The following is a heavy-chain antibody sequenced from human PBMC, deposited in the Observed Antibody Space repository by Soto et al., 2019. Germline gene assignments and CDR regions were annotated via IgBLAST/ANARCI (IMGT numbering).Heavy chain of an antibody. Sequence: GGSLRLYCAASGFTFSSYAMSWVRQAQGKGLELVSAIIFSGGSTYYSDSVKGRFTISRYTSKYTLYLQMNSLRYEDTAVYYCVKCIRGKVFGVVIAYYFDXWGQASLVAGSX. CDR2: IIFSGGST. CDR1: GFTFSSYA. V-gene: IGHV3-23*01. D-gene: IGHD3-3*01. CDR3: VKCIRGKVFGVVIAYYFDX. J-gene: IGHJ4*02.